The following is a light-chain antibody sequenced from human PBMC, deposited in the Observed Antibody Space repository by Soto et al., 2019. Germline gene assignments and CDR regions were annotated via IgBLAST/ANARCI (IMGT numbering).Light chain of an antibody. J-gene: IGLJ1*01. CDR1: SSNIGAGYD. CDR3: QSYDSSLSAFYV. Sequence: QSVLTQPPSVSGAPGQRVTISCTWCSSNIGAGYDVHWYQQRPGTAPKLLIHGNRNRPAGVPARVSGSKSGTSASLAITVLQAEAEADYCCQSYDSSLSAFYVFGTGTKLTVL. CDR2: GNR. V-gene: IGLV1-40*01.